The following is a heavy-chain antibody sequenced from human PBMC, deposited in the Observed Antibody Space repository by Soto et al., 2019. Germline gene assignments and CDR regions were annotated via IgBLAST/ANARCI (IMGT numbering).Heavy chain of an antibody. V-gene: IGHV1-69*06. CDR1: GGTFSSYA. CDR3: ARATVTTFGYYYYGMDV. Sequence: QVQLVQSGAEVKKPGSSVKVSCKASGGTFSSYAISWVRQAPGQGLEWMGGIIPIFRTANYAQKFQGRVTITADKSTSTAYMELSSLRSEDTAVYYCARATVTTFGYYYYGMDVWGQGTTVTVSS. J-gene: IGHJ6*02. D-gene: IGHD4-17*01. CDR2: IIPIFRTA.